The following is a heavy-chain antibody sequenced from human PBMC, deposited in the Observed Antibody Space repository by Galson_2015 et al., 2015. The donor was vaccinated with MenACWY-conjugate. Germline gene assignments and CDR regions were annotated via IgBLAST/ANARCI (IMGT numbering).Heavy chain of an antibody. CDR2: IYHSGST. D-gene: IGHD6-6*01. Sequence: SETLSLTCAVSGGSISSSNWWSWVRQPPGKGLEWIGEIYHSGSTNYNPSLKSRVTISVDKSKNQFSLKLSSVTAADTAVYYCARSLREQLALYYFDYWGQGTLVTVSS. V-gene: IGHV4-4*02. J-gene: IGHJ4*02. CDR3: ARSLREQLALYYFDY. CDR1: GGSISSSNW.